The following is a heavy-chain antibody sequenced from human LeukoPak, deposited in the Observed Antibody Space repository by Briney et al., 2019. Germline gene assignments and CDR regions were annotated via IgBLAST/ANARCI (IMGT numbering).Heavy chain of an antibody. CDR2: IYYSGST. CDR1: GGSISSGGYY. V-gene: IGHV4-61*08. CDR3: ARVSGYDYYFDY. J-gene: IGHJ4*02. Sequence: SETLSLTCTVSGGSISSGGYYWSWIRQPPGKGLEWIGYIYYSGSTNYNPSLKSRVTISVDTSKNQFSLKLSSVTAADTAVYYCARVSGYDYYFDYWGQGTLVTVSS. D-gene: IGHD5-12*01.